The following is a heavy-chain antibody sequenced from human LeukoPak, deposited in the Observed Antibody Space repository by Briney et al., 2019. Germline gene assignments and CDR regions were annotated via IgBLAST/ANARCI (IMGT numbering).Heavy chain of an antibody. D-gene: IGHD3-9*01. CDR2: TFSGGNT. Sequence: GGSLRLSCVISGFTVSTNYMTWVRQAPGKGLEWVSVTFSGGNTHYADSVKGRFSVSRDTSKNTLYLQMNSLRLEDTAVYYCARDGDISTSYYSPLDYWGQGTLVTVSS. CDR3: ARDGDISTSYYSPLDY. V-gene: IGHV3-66*02. J-gene: IGHJ4*02. CDR1: GFTVSTNY.